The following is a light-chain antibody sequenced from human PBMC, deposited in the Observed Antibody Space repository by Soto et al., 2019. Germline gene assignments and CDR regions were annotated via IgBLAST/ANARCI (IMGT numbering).Light chain of an antibody. Sequence: QSALTQPASVSGSPGQSITISCTGTSSDVGSYNLVSWYQQLPGKAPKLMIFEDSKRPSGISNRFSGSKSGNTASLTISGRQAEDEADYYCCSYAGSSTFYVLGTGTKVTVL. CDR1: SSDVGSYNL. CDR3: CSYAGSSTFYV. J-gene: IGLJ1*01. V-gene: IGLV2-23*01. CDR2: EDS.